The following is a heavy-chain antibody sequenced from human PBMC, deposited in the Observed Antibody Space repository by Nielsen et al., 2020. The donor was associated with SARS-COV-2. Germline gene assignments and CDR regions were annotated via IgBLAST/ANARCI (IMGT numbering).Heavy chain of an antibody. Sequence: SVKVSCKASGFTFTSSAMQWVRQARGQRLEWLGWIVVGSGNTNYAQKFQERVTITRDMSTSTAYMELISLRSEDTAVYYCAATRSGSYYYYYYGMHVWGQGTTVTVSS. J-gene: IGHJ6*02. V-gene: IGHV1-58*02. CDR3: AATRSGSYYYYYYGMHV. CDR1: GFTFTSSA. CDR2: IVVGSGNT. D-gene: IGHD3-10*01.